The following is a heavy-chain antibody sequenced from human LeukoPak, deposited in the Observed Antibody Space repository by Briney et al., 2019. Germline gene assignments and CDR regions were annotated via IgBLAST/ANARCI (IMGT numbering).Heavy chain of an antibody. Sequence: SVKVSCKASGGSFSNWAINWVRQAPGQGLEWMGQIIPMYGPGHYAQNFQGRVTITADKSTSTVYMELSSLISEDTAVYYCARGSSELRYWGQGTLVTVSS. CDR1: GGSFSNWA. J-gene: IGHJ4*02. D-gene: IGHD1-26*01. CDR2: IIPMYGPG. V-gene: IGHV1-69*06. CDR3: ARGSSELRY.